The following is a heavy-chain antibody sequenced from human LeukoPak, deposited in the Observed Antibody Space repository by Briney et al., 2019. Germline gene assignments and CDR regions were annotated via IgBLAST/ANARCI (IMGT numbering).Heavy chain of an antibody. CDR3: ARDSSGWSFDY. V-gene: IGHV1-46*01. J-gene: IGHJ4*02. CDR2: INLSGGST. CDR1: GYTFTIYY. D-gene: IGHD6-19*01. Sequence: ASVTVSCKASGYTFTIYYMHWVRQAPGQGLEWMGIINLSGGSTSYAQKFQGRVTMTRDTSTSTVYMELSSLRSADTAVYYCARDSSGWSFDYWGQGTLVTVSS.